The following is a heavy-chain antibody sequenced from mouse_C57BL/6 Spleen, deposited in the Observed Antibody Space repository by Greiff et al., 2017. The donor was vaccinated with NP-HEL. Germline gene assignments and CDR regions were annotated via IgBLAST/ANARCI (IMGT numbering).Heavy chain of an antibody. J-gene: IGHJ4*01. Sequence: EVKLVESGGGLVQPGGSLKLSCAASGFTFSDYGMAWVRQAPRKGPEWVAFISNLAYSIYYADTVTGRFTISRENAKNTLYLEMSSLRSEDTAMYYCARRGDYDGGDYYAMDYWGQGTSVTVSS. V-gene: IGHV5-15*04. D-gene: IGHD2-4*01. CDR3: ARRGDYDGGDYYAMDY. CDR2: ISNLAYSI. CDR1: GFTFSDYG.